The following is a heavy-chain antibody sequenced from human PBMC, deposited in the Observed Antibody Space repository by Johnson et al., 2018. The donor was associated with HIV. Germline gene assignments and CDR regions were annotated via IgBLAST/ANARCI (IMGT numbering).Heavy chain of an antibody. CDR3: ARAGCGGDCSTDAFDI. J-gene: IGHJ3*02. Sequence: QVQLVESGGGVVQPGGSLRLSCAASGFTFSNYGMHWVRQAPGKGLEWVSGISGSGDTTDYADSVKGRFTISRDNSKNTLYLQMNSLRAEDTAVYYCARAGCGGDCSTDAFDIWGQGTMVTVSS. CDR2: ISGSGDTT. CDR1: GFTFSNYG. V-gene: IGHV3-NL1*01. D-gene: IGHD2-21*02.